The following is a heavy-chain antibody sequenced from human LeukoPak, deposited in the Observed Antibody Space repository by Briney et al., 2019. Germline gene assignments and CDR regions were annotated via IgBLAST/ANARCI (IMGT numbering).Heavy chain of an antibody. CDR1: GVSISSYY. CDR2: IYYSGST. Sequence: SETLSLTCTVSGVSISSYYWSWIRQPPGKGLEWIGYIYYSGSTSYNPSLKSRVTISVDTSKNQFSLKLSSVTAADTAVYYCAGGYSGSYGRFDYWGQGTLVTVSS. V-gene: IGHV4-59*01. CDR3: AGGYSGSYGRFDY. D-gene: IGHD1-26*01. J-gene: IGHJ4*02.